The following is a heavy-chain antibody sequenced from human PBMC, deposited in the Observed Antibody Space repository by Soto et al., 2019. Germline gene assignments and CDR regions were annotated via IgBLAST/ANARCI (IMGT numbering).Heavy chain of an antibody. D-gene: IGHD3-10*01. CDR1: GFTFSSYA. CDR3: ATVAYGSEPYGRMDYFEY. CDR2: ISGTGGST. J-gene: IGHJ4*02. V-gene: IGHV3-23*01. Sequence: GGSLRLSCAASGFTFSSYAMTWVRQAPGKGLEWVSTISGTGGSTYSADSLKGRFTISRDNSKNTMFLQMSSLGAEDTAVYYCATVAYGSEPYGRMDYFEYWGQGTLVTVSS.